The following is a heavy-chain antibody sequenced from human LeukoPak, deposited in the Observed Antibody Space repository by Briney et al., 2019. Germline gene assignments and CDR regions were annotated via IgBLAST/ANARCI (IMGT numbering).Heavy chain of an antibody. Sequence: PGGSLRLSCAASGFTFSSYSMNWVRQAPGKGLEWVSYISSSSSTIFYADPVKGRFTISRDNANNSLYLQMNSLRDEDTAVYYCARGIYGSGTYYPYNYWGQGTLVTVSS. CDR2: ISSSSSTI. J-gene: IGHJ4*02. V-gene: IGHV3-48*02. D-gene: IGHD3-10*01. CDR3: ARGIYGSGTYYPYNY. CDR1: GFTFSSYS.